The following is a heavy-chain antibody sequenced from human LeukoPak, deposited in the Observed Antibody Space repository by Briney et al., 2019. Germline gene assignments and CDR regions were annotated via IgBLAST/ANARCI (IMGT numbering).Heavy chain of an antibody. J-gene: IGHJ4*02. CDR3: AKLPERWLQFYYFDY. V-gene: IGHV3-23*01. CDR2: ISGSGGST. Sequence: GGSLRLSCAASGFTFSSYAMSWVRQAPGKGLEWVSAISGSGGSTYYADSVKGRFTISRDNSKNTLYLQMNSLRAEDTAIYYCAKLPERWLQFYYFDYWGQGTLVTVSS. CDR1: GFTFSSYA. D-gene: IGHD5-24*01.